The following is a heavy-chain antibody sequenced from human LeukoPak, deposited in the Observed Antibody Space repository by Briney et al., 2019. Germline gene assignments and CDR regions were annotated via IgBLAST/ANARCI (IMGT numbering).Heavy chain of an antibody. CDR1: GYTFSNYG. V-gene: IGHV3-33*01. CDR3: ARDPGTVTTLFDS. J-gene: IGHJ4*02. CDR2: IWYGGSKT. D-gene: IGHD4-17*01. Sequence: GGSLRLSCVASGYTFSNYGMHWVRQAPGKGPEWVALIWYGGSKTGYADSVKGRFTISRDDSKNTLYLHMNSLRVDDTAVYYCARDPGTVTTLFDSWGQGTLVTVSS.